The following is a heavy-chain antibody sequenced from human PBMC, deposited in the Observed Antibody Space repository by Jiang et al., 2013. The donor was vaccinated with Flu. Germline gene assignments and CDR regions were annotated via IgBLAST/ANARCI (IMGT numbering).Heavy chain of an antibody. CDR1: GYTFTGYY. CDR2: INPNSGGT. J-gene: IGHJ4*02. V-gene: IGHV1-2*04. D-gene: IGHD6-19*01. Sequence: EVKKPGASVKVSCKASGYTFTGYYMHWVRQAPGQGLEWMGWINPNSGGTNYAQKFQGWVTMTRDTSISTAYMELSRLRSDDTAVYYCARATSRYSSGWYCLGYWGQGTLVTVSS. CDR3: ARATSRYSSGWYCLGY.